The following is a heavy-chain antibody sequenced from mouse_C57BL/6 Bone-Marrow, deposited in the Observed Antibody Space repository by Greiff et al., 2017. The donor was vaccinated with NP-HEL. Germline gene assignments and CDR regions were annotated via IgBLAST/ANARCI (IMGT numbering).Heavy chain of an antibody. D-gene: IGHD2-4*01. CDR1: GFNIKDDY. Sequence: VQLQQSGAELVRPGASVKLSCTASGFNIKDDYMHWVKQRPEQGLEWIGWIDPENGDTEYASQFQGKATITADTSSNTAYLQLSSLTSEDTAVYYCTWGIKAWFAYWGQGTLVTVSA. CDR2: IDPENGDT. J-gene: IGHJ3*01. CDR3: TWGIKAWFAY. V-gene: IGHV14-4*01.